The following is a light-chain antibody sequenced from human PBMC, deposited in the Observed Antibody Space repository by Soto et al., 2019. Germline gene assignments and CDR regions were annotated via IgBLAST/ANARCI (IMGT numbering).Light chain of an antibody. J-gene: IGLJ2*01. V-gene: IGLV2-14*01. Sequence: QSALTQPASVSGSPGQSITISCTGTTSDVGRYKFVSWYQQHPGKAPKLLIYEVSNRPSGVSSRFSGSKSGNTASLTISGLQTEDEASYYGSSSTDTDTLVIFGGGTKLTVL. CDR3: SSSTDTDTLVI. CDR2: EVS. CDR1: TSDVGRYKF.